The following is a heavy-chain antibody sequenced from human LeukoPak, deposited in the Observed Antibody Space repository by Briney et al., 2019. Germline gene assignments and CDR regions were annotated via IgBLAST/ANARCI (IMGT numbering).Heavy chain of an antibody. Sequence: ASVKVSCKASGGTFSSYAISWVRQAPGQGLEWMGGIIPIFGTANYAQKFQGGVTITADESTSTAYMELSSLRSEDTAVYYCARTAGINGYSYGPFDYWGQGTLVTVSS. J-gene: IGHJ4*02. CDR1: GGTFSSYA. CDR3: ARTAGINGYSYGPFDY. CDR2: IIPIFGTA. D-gene: IGHD5-18*01. V-gene: IGHV1-69*01.